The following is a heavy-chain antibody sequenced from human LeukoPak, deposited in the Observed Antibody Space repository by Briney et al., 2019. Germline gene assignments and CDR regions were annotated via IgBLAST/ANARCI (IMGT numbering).Heavy chain of an antibody. J-gene: IGHJ4*02. Sequence: PGGSLRLSCAASGFTFSRYSMHWVRQAPGKGLVWVSRINSDGSSTSYADSVKGRFTISRDNAKNTLYLQMNSLRAEDTAVYYCATLYCGGDCSYWGQGTLVTVSS. V-gene: IGHV3-74*01. D-gene: IGHD2-21*02. CDR1: GFTFSRYS. CDR2: INSDGSST. CDR3: ATLYCGGDCSY.